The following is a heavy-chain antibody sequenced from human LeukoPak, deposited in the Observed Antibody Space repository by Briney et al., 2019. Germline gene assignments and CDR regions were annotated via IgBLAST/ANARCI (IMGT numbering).Heavy chain of an antibody. J-gene: IGHJ6*03. CDR2: VIASGGAT. Sequence: PGGSLRLSCVASGFSFSSHAMTWVRQAPGKGLEWVSTVIASGGATIDADSVKGRFIISGDNSKNTLYLQLNSLRVEDTAVYFCAKDGHNQNYYYYMDVWGKGTTVTVSS. V-gene: IGHV3-23*01. CDR1: GFSFSSHA. CDR3: AKDGHNQNYYYYMDV.